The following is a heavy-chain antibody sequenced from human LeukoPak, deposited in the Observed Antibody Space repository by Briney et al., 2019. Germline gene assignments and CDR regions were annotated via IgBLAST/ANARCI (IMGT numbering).Heavy chain of an antibody. CDR3: ARDES. J-gene: IGHJ3*01. CDR2: IKEDGSEK. Sequence: GGSLRLSCAASGFTFSRYWMSWVRQAPGKGLGWVANIKEDGSEKYYVDSVEGRFTISRDNAKNSLYLQMNSLRAEDTAVYYCARDESWGQGTMVTVSS. V-gene: IGHV3-7*01. CDR1: GFTFSRYW.